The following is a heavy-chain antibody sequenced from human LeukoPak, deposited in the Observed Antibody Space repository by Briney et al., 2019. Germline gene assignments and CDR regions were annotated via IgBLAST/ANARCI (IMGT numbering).Heavy chain of an antibody. Sequence: GGSLRLSCAASGFSFSDYNMNWVRQAPGKGLEWVAVISYDGSNKYYADSVKGRFTISRDNSKNTLYLQMNSLRAEDTAVYYCAKEEAGYNWNYMYNWFDPWGQGTLVTVSS. V-gene: IGHV3-30*18. J-gene: IGHJ5*02. CDR3: AKEEAGYNWNYMYNWFDP. CDR1: GFSFSDYN. D-gene: IGHD1-7*01. CDR2: ISYDGSNK.